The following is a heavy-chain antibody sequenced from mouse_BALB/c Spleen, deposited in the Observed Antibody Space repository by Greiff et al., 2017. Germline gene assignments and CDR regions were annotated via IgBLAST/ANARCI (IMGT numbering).Heavy chain of an antibody. V-gene: IGHV5-12-1*01. J-gene: IGHJ2*01. CDR2: ISSGGGRT. CDR3: ARGSWDY. Sequence: EVKLVESGGGLVKPGGSLKLSCAASGFAFSSYDMSWVRQTPEKRLEWVAYISSGGGRTYYPDTVKGRFTISRDNAKNTLYLQMSSLKSEDTAMYYCARGSWDYWGQGTTLTVSS. CDR1: GFAFSSYD.